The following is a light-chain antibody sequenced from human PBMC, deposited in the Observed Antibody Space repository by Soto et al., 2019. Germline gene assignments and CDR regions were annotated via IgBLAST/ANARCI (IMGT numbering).Light chain of an antibody. CDR1: KLGDKY. CDR3: QVWDSSPHVV. J-gene: IGLJ2*01. Sequence: SYELTQPPSVSVSPGQTASITCSGDKLGDKYACWYQQKPGQSPVLVIYQDSKRPSGIPERFSGSNSANTATLTISWTQAMDEADYYCQVWDSSPHVVLGGGTKLTVL. V-gene: IGLV3-1*01. CDR2: QDS.